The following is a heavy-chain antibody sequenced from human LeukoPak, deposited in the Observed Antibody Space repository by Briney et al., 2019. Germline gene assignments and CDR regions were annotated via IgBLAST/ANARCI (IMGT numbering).Heavy chain of an antibody. J-gene: IGHJ4*02. V-gene: IGHV1-8*01. Sequence: ASVKVSCKASGYTFTSYDINWVRQATGQGLEWMGWMNPNSGNTGYAQKFQGRVTMTRNTSISTAYMELSSLRSEDTAVYYCTRIRYDSSGYYVDYWGQGTLVTVSS. CDR1: GYTFTSYD. D-gene: IGHD3-22*01. CDR3: TRIRYDSSGYYVDY. CDR2: MNPNSGNT.